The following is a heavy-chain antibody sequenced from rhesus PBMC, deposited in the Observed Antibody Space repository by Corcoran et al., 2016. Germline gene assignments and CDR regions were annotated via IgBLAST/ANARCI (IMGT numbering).Heavy chain of an antibody. CDR1: GGSISSSNW. J-gene: IGHJ4*01. V-gene: IGHV4-65*01. D-gene: IGHD1-44*02. CDR3: ARRRVGATFDY. Sequence: QVQLQESGPGLVKPSETLSLTCAVSGGSISSSNWWSWIRQPPGKGLEWIGYISGSSGSTYYNPSLKSRFTISTDTSKTQFSLKLSSVTAADTAVYYCARRRVGATFDYWGQGVLVTVSS. CDR2: ISGSSGST.